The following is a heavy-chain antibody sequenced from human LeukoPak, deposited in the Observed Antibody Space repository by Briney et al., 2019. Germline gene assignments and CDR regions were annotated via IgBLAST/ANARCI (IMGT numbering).Heavy chain of an antibody. V-gene: IGHV4-34*01. CDR2: INHSGST. J-gene: IGHJ4*02. D-gene: IGHD6-13*01. CDR1: GGSFSGYY. CDR3: ARDPYSSSSGSGDY. Sequence: SETLSLTCAVYGGSFSGYYWSWIRQPPGKGLEWIGEINHSGSTNYNPSLKSRVTISVDTSKNQFSLKLSSVTAADTAVYYCARDPYSSSSGSGDYWGQGTLVTVSS.